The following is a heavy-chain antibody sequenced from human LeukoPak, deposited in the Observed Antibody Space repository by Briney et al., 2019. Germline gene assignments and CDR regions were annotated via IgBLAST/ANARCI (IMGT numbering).Heavy chain of an antibody. CDR3: ARATASGSGRAYDH. V-gene: IGHV4-34*01. CDR1: GESMIGHY. D-gene: IGHD3-10*01. CDR2: IHHSGGT. Sequence: SETLSLTCTVYGESMIGHYWTWIRQPPGKRLEWIGEIHHSGGTNSNPSLKNRLTMSIDMSKNQFSLKLKSVTAADTAVYYCARATASGSGRAYDHWAQGNLVPVSS. J-gene: IGHJ4*02.